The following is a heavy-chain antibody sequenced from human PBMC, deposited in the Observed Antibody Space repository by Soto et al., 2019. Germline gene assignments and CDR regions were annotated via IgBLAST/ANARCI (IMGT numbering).Heavy chain of an antibody. J-gene: IGHJ3*02. CDR2: IYPGDSDT. V-gene: IGHV5-51*01. Sequence: DSLTISRKGSGYSFTSYWIGWVGQMPGKGLEWMGIIYPGDSDTRYSPSFQGQVTISADKSISTAYLQWSSLKASDTAMYYCARQGSYYVTKDAFDIWGQETMVTVSS. CDR1: GYSFTSYW. D-gene: IGHD1-26*01. CDR3: ARQGSYYVTKDAFDI.